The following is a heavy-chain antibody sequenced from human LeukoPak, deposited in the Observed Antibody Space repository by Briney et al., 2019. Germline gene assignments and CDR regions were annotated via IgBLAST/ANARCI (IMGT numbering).Heavy chain of an antibody. CDR3: ATYFYGDYASYYFDF. CDR1: GGSFSSSSYY. J-gene: IGHJ4*02. Sequence: SETLSLTCSVSGGSFSSSSYYWGWIRQPPGKGLEWIGSISYSGSTFYNPSLKSRVTISVDTSKNHFSLKLSSVTAADTAIYYCATYFYGDYASYYFDFWGQGTLVTVSS. D-gene: IGHD4-17*01. CDR2: ISYSGST. V-gene: IGHV4-39*02.